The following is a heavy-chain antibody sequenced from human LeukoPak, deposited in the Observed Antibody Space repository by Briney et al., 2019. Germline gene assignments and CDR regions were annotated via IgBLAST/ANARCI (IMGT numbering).Heavy chain of an antibody. V-gene: IGHV1-18*01. CDR1: GYTFPSYG. J-gene: IGHJ4*02. CDR2: ISAYNGNT. Sequence: ASVKVSCKASGYTFPSYGISWVRQAPGQGLEWMGWISAYNGNTNYAQKLQGRVTMNPDTSTSTGYIELRSLRSEDTAVYYCARGIAVGASDYWGQGTLVTVSS. CDR3: ARGIAVGASDY. D-gene: IGHD6-19*01.